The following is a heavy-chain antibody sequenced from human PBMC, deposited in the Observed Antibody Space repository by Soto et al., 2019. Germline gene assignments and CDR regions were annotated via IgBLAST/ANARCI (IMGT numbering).Heavy chain of an antibody. Sequence: GASVKVSCKASGYTFTSYGISWVRQAPGQGLEWMGWISAYNGNTNYAQKLQGRVTMTTDTSTSTAYMELRSLRSDDTAVYYCARHHYDFWSGYYPHFLYYYYYYGMDVWGQGTTVTVSS. CDR3: ARHHYDFWSGYYPHFLYYYYYYGMDV. V-gene: IGHV1-18*01. J-gene: IGHJ6*02. CDR2: ISAYNGNT. CDR1: GYTFTSYG. D-gene: IGHD3-3*01.